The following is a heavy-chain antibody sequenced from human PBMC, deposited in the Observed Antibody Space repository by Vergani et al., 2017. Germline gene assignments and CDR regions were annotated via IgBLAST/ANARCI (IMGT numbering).Heavy chain of an antibody. V-gene: IGHV3-33*01. CDR2: IWYDGSNK. D-gene: IGHD3-22*01. Sequence: QVQLVESGGGVVQPGRSLRLSCAASGFTFSSYGMHWVRQAPGKGLEWVAVIWYDGSNKYYADSVKGRFTISRDNSKNTLYLQMNSLRAEDTAVYYCARDDSSGTTPDYWGQGTLVTVSS. J-gene: IGHJ4*02. CDR3: ARDDSSGTTPDY. CDR1: GFTFSSYG.